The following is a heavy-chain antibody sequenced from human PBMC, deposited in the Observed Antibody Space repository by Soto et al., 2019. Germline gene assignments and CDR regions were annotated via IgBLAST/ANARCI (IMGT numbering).Heavy chain of an antibody. CDR2: IYSGGST. CDR1: GFTVSSNY. V-gene: IGHV3-66*01. J-gene: IGHJ4*02. D-gene: IGHD4-17*01. CDR3: ARERGFAVTPTYYFDY. Sequence: GSLRLSCAASGFTVSSNYMSWVRQAPGKGLEWVSVIYSGGSTYYADSVKGRFTISRDNSKNTLYLQMNSLRAEDTAVYYCARERGFAVTPTYYFDYWGQGTLVTVSS.